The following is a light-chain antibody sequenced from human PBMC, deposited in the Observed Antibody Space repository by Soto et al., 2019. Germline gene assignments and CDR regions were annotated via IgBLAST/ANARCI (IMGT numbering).Light chain of an antibody. V-gene: IGKV1-5*01. CDR2: DAS. Sequence: DIQMTQSPSTLSASVGDRVTITCRASQSISSWLAWYQQKPGKAPKLLIYDASSLESGVPSRFSGSGSGTEFTLTIRSLQPDDFATYYCQQYNSSLFTFGPGTQVDIK. CDR3: QQYNSSLFT. J-gene: IGKJ3*01. CDR1: QSISSW.